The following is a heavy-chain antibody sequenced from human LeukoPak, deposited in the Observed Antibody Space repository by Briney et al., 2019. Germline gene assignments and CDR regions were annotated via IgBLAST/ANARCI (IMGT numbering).Heavy chain of an antibody. CDR1: GGSISSGSYY. D-gene: IGHD3-22*01. CDR3: ASDYYDGSAFFDY. J-gene: IGHJ4*02. CDR2: IYTSGST. V-gene: IGHV4-61*02. Sequence: SETLSLTCTVSGGSISSGSYYWSWIRQPAGKGLEWIGRIYTSGSTNYNPSLKSRVTISVDTSKNQFSLKLSSVTAADTAMYYCASDYYDGSAFFDYWGQGTLVTVSS.